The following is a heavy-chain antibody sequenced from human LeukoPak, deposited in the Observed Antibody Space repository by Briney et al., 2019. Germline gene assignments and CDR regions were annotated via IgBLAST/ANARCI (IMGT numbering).Heavy chain of an antibody. V-gene: IGHV3-7*04. D-gene: IGHD4-17*01. Sequence: GGSLRLSCAASGFTFSNYWMSWVRQAPGRGLEWVANIKQDGSDKYYVDSVKGRFTISRDNAKNSLYLQMNSLRAEDTAVYYCARDTVATTFDYWGQGTVVTVSS. CDR1: GFTFSNYW. CDR2: IKQDGSDK. CDR3: ARDTVATTFDY. J-gene: IGHJ4*02.